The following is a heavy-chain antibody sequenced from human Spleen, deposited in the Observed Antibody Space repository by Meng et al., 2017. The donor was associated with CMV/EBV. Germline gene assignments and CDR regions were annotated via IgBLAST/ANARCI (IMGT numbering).Heavy chain of an antibody. CDR1: GGSISSGDYY. CDR3: ARDSPGGYGYFDS. J-gene: IGHJ4*02. CDR2: IYYSGST. D-gene: IGHD5-12*01. Sequence: VQLAQAWPGLVQPSQTLSLTCTVSGGSISSGDYYWSWIRQPPGKGLEWIGYIYYSGSTHYNPSLKSRVTISVDTSKNQFSLNLNSVTAADAAVYYCARDSPGGYGYFDSWGQGTLVTVSS. V-gene: IGHV4-30-4*01.